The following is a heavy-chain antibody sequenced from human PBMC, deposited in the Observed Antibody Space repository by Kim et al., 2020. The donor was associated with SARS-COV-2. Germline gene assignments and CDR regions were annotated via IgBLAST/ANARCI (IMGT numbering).Heavy chain of an antibody. V-gene: IGHV1-3*01. D-gene: IGHD6-19*01. CDR3: ARAQWLGHDAFDI. Sequence: YSQKFQGRVTITRDTSASTAYMELSSLRSEDTAVYYCARAQWLGHDAFDIWGQGTMVTVSS. J-gene: IGHJ3*02.